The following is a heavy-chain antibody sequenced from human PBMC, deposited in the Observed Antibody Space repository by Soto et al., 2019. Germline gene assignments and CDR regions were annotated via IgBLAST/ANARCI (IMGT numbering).Heavy chain of an antibody. CDR1: GFTFSSYS. CDR2: ISSSSSYI. J-gene: IGHJ6*02. Sequence: PVVSLSLSCAASGFTFSSYSMNWVRQAPGKGLEWVSSISSSSSYIYYADSVKGRFTISRDNAKNSLYLQMNSLRAEDTAVYYCARESRTRRPITYYDILTGPMDVWGQGTTVTVSS. V-gene: IGHV3-21*01. CDR3: ARESRTRRPITYYDILTGPMDV. D-gene: IGHD3-9*01.